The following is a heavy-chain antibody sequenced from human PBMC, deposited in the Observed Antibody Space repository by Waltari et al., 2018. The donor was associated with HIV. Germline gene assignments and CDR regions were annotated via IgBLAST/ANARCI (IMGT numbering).Heavy chain of an antibody. J-gene: IGHJ4*02. CDR2: IYSNGVS. V-gene: IGHV4-39*01. CDR1: TGYITQSYY. D-gene: IGHD6-19*01. Sequence: QLQLQESGPALVKPSETLSLTCTVSTGYITQSYYWGWVRQFPGPGLDWIGSIYSNGVSHYAPSLKSRVALSVDMSKNQFSLTLTAVTAADTSRYFCVALRTVTGTIDKWGQGTLVTVS. CDR3: VALRTVTGTIDK.